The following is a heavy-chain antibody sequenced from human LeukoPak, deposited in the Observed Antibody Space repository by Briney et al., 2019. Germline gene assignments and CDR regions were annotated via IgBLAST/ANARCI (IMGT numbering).Heavy chain of an antibody. J-gene: IGHJ1*01. CDR1: GFTFSSYA. Sequence: PGGSLRLSCAASGFTFSSYAMSWVRQAPGKGLEWVSAISGSGGSTYYADSVKGRFTISRDNSKNTLYLQMNSLRAEDAAVYYCAKDPPGWQQLARYLGEYFQHWGQGTLVTVSS. D-gene: IGHD6-13*01. CDR3: AKDPPGWQQLARYLGEYFQH. V-gene: IGHV3-23*01. CDR2: ISGSGGST.